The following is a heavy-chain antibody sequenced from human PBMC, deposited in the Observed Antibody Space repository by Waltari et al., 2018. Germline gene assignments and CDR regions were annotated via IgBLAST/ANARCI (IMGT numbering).Heavy chain of an antibody. D-gene: IGHD4-17*01. CDR1: GDSFSNYA. J-gene: IGHJ4*02. V-gene: IGHV1-69*01. CDR3: ARGTKFGDYGDFDY. CDR2: IIPMFHTG. Sequence: QVQVVQSGAEVKMPGSSVRVSCKVSGDSFSNYALSWVRQAPGKGLEWVGGIIPMFHTGNYGQRLQARVFISADDSTDTAYMELSSLRSEDTAVYYCARGTKFGDYGDFDYWGQGTLVTVSA.